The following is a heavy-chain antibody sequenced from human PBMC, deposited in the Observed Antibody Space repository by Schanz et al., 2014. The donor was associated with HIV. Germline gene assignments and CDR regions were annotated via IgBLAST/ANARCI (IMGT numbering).Heavy chain of an antibody. CDR2: IIPIFGTS. CDR3: ARRGLVGATLYYYYYGMDV. Sequence: QVQLVQSGAEVKMPGASVKVSCTSSGYTFSNYAINWVRQAPGQGLEWMGGIIPIFGTSNYAQKFQGRVTITADESTSTAYMELSSLRSEDTAVYYCARRGLVGATLYYYYYGMDVWGQGTTVTVSS. J-gene: IGHJ6*02. V-gene: IGHV1-69*01. CDR1: GYTFSNYA. D-gene: IGHD1-26*01.